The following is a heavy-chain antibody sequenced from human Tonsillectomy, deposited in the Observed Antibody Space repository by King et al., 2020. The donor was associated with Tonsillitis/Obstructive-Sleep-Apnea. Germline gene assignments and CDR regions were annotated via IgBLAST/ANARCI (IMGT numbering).Heavy chain of an antibody. CDR1: GGSISSYY. CDR2: IYYSGST. J-gene: IGHJ2*01. CDR3: ARGGASSSWYWYFDL. V-gene: IGHV4-59*12. Sequence: QLQESGPGLVKPSETLSLSCTVSGGSISSYYWSWIRQPPGKGLEWIGDIYYSGSTNYNPSLKSRVTISVDTSKNQFSLKLSSVTAADTAVYYCARGGASSSWYWYFDLWGRGTLVTVSS. D-gene: IGHD6-13*01.